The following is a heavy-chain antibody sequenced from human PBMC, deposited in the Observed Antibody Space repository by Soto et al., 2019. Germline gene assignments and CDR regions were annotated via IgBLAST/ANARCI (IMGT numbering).Heavy chain of an antibody. J-gene: IGHJ5*02. CDR1: GYTFTSYG. V-gene: IGHV1-3*01. CDR2: INAANGDT. D-gene: IGHD6-13*01. Sequence: ASVKVSCKASGYTFTSYGIHWVRQAPGQRLEWMGWINAANGDTKYSPKFQGRVTITRDTSASTAYMELSSLRSEDTAVYYRVRRDVSATGIDWFDPWGQGTLVTVSS. CDR3: VRRDVSATGIDWFDP.